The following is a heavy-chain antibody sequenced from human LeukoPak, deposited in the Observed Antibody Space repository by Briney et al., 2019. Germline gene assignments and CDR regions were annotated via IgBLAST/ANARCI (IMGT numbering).Heavy chain of an antibody. V-gene: IGHV4-34*01. D-gene: IGHD1-26*01. CDR1: GGSFSGYY. CDR3: ASLRERSYYARGFDY. J-gene: IGHJ4*02. CDR2: IYYSGST. Sequence: PSETLSLTCAVYGGSFSGYYWSWIRQPPGKGLEWIGSIYYSGSTYYKSSLKSRVTVSVGTSKNQFSLKLSSVTAADTAVYYCASLRERSYYARGFDYWGQGTLVTVSS.